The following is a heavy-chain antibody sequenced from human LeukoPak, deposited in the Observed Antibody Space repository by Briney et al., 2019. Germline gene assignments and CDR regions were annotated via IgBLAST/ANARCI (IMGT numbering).Heavy chain of an antibody. D-gene: IGHD7-27*01. CDR1: GFTFSTYW. Sequence: PGGSLRLSCAASGFTFSTYWMSWVRQAPGKGLEWVANIKQDGSEKYYVDSVKGRFTISRDNAKNSLYMQMNSLRVEDTAIYYCARGTGELDYWGQGTLVTVSS. CDR2: IKQDGSEK. CDR3: ARGTGELDY. J-gene: IGHJ4*02. V-gene: IGHV3-7*01.